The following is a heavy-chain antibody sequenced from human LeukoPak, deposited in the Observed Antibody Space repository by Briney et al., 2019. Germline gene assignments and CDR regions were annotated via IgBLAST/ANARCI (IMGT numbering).Heavy chain of an antibody. D-gene: IGHD1-26*01. CDR3: VRDRGTYRPIDY. CDR1: AFSLNTYN. Sequence: GGSLRLSCVVSAFSLNTYNMNWVRQAPGKGLEWVSSISYTGTYIYYADSVKGRFTISRDNAQNSVYLQMNSLRAEDTAVYYCVRDRGTYRPIDYWGQGTLVTVSS. V-gene: IGHV3-21*04. J-gene: IGHJ4*02. CDR2: ISYTGTYI.